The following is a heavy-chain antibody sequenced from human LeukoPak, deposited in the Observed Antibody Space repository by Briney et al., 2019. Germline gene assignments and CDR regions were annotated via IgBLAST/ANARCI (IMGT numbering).Heavy chain of an antibody. CDR2: IYSSGST. CDR1: TGSISSYY. Sequence: RSETLSLTCTVSTGSISSYYCSWSRQPAGKGLEYIGRIYSSGSTNYSPSLKSRVTMSVDTSKNQFSLKLTSVTAADTAVYYCARGDIIRGDYNWFDPWGQGILVTVSS. J-gene: IGHJ5*02. D-gene: IGHD3-10*01. CDR3: ARGDIIRGDYNWFDP. V-gene: IGHV4-4*07.